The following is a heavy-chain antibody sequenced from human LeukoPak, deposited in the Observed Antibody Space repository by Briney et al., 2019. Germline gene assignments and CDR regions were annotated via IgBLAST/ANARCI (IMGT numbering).Heavy chain of an antibody. D-gene: IGHD6-13*01. Sequence: ASVKVSCKASGYTFTSYDINWVRQAPGQGLEWMGWINPNSGGTNYAQKFQGRVTITRDTSISTAYMELSRLRSDDTAVYYCARDLRRPGIAAAGTGYWGQGTLVTVSS. CDR2: INPNSGGT. J-gene: IGHJ4*02. V-gene: IGHV1-2*02. CDR3: ARDLRRPGIAAAGTGY. CDR1: GYTFTSYD.